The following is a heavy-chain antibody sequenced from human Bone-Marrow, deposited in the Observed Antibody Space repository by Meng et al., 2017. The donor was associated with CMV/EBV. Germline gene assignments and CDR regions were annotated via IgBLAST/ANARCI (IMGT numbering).Heavy chain of an antibody. CDR1: GYTFTSYY. Sequence: ASVKVSCKASGYTFTSYYMHWVRQAPGQGLEWMGIINPSGGSTSYAQKFQGRVTMTRDTSTSTVYIELSSLRSEDTAVYYCARDFRHTSIVVVPAAMAADYYYGMDVWGQGTTVTVSS. J-gene: IGHJ6*02. CDR2: INPSGGST. D-gene: IGHD2-2*01. V-gene: IGHV1-46*01. CDR3: ARDFRHTSIVVVPAAMAADYYYGMDV.